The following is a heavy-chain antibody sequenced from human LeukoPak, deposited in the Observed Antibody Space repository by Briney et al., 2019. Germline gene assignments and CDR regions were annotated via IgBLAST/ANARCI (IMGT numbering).Heavy chain of an antibody. CDR1: GGTFSSYA. CDR2: IIPIFGTA. CDR3: ARDRVRGYSYGGFDY. D-gene: IGHD5-18*01. Sequence: ASVKVSCKASGGTFSSYAISWVRQAPGQGLEWMGGIIPIFGTANYGQKFQGRVTITTDESTSTAYMELSSLRAEDTAVYYCARDRVRGYSYGGFDYWGQGTLVTVSS. J-gene: IGHJ4*02. V-gene: IGHV1-69*05.